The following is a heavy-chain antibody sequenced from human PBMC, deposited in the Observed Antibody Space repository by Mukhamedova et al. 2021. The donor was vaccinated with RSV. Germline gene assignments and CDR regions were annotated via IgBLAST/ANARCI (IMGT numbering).Heavy chain of an antibody. V-gene: IGHV3-23*03. CDR3: AKDLGPAAIAAFDI. CDR2: IYSGGSST. Sequence: GLEWVSVIYSGGSSTYYADSVKGRFTISRDNSKNTLYLQMNSLRAEDTAVYYCAKDLGPAAIAAFDIWGQGTMVTVSS. D-gene: IGHD2-2*02. J-gene: IGHJ3*02.